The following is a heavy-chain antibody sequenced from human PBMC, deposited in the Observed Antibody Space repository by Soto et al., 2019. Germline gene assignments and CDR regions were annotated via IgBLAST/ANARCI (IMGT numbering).Heavy chain of an antibody. CDR3: ERTVPPLRTPLRGFDL. J-gene: IGHJ3*01. CDR1: GISLSTRGVG. CDR2: IYWNENK. Sequence: QITLKESGPTLVKPTQTLTLTCTCSGISLSTRGVGLGWIRQPPGKALEWLTVIYWNENKYYSPFLRSRLTIIRDTSKNQVVLTMTDMDPVDTATSYCERTVPPLRTPLRGFDLWGQGTMVTVSS. D-gene: IGHD2-15*01. V-gene: IGHV2-5*01.